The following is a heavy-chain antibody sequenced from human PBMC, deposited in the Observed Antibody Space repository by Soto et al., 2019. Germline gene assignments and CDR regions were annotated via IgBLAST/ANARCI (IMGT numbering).Heavy chain of an antibody. V-gene: IGHV1-2*04. J-gene: IGHJ4*02. Sequence: GASVKVSCKASGYTFTGYYMHWVRQAPGQGLEWMGWINPNSGGTNYAQKFQGWVTMTRDTSISTAYMELSRLRSDDTDVYYCARDLELRVCDYWGQGTLVTVSS. CDR2: INPNSGGT. D-gene: IGHD1-7*01. CDR3: ARDLELRVCDY. CDR1: GYTFTGYY.